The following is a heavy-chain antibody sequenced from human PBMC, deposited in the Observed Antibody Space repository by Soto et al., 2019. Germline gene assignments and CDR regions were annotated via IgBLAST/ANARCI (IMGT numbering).Heavy chain of an antibody. Sequence: SETLSLTCAVSGGSMSSGGYSWSWIRQPPGKGLEWVGYIYHSGSTYYNPSLKSRVTISVDRSKNQFSLKLSSVTAADTAVYYCARSASTVTTLDYWGQGTLVTVSS. CDR2: IYHSGST. CDR1: GGSMSSGGYS. D-gene: IGHD1-1*01. V-gene: IGHV4-30-2*01. CDR3: ARSASTVTTLDY. J-gene: IGHJ4*02.